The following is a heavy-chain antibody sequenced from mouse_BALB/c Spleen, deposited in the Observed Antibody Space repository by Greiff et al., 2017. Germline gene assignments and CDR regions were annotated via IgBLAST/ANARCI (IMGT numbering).Heavy chain of an antibody. CDR2: INPSNGRT. CDR3: ARFDGSMDY. D-gene: IGHD2-3*01. V-gene: IGHV1S81*02. CDR1: GYTFTSYW. J-gene: IGHJ4*01. Sequence: QVQLQQPGADLVKPGASVKLSCKASGYTFTSYWMHWVKQRPGQGLEWIGEINPSNGRTNYNEKFKSKATLTVDKSSSTAYMQLSSLTSEDSAVYYCARFDGSMDYWGQGTSVTVSS.